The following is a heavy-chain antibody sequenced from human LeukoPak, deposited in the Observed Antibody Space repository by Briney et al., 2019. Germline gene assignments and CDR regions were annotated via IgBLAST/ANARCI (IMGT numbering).Heavy chain of an antibody. V-gene: IGHV3-74*01. CDR3: ARFGWVPPSHFDY. Sequence: PGGSLRLSCAASGFTFSSYWMHWVRQARGKGLVWVSGINTDGSSTSYAGSVKGRFTISRDNAKNTLYLQMSSLRAEDTAMYYCARFGWVPPSHFDYWGQGTLVTVSS. D-gene: IGHD3-10*01. CDR1: GFTFSSYW. CDR2: INTDGSST. J-gene: IGHJ4*02.